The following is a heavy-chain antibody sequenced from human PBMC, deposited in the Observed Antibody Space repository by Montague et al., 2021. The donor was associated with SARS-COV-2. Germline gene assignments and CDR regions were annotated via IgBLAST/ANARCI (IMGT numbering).Heavy chain of an antibody. CDR3: ARKGSGGSDLAY. CDR1: LHCGCCGTR. Sequence: SETLSLTCAGDLHCGCCGTRAPCVSPPVGLDSPRNLVFYHTVSTKYKPSLKSRVSMSVDKSWNQFSLRLTSVTAADTAIYYCARKGSGGSDLAYWGQGTLVTVSS. V-gene: IGHV4-4*02. J-gene: IGHJ4*02. D-gene: IGHD3-10*01. CDR2: FYHTVST.